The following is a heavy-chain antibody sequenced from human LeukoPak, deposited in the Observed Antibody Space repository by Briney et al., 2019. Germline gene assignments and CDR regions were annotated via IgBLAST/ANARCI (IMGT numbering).Heavy chain of an antibody. D-gene: IGHD5-18*01. Sequence: GGSLRLSCAASGFTFSSYAMHWVRQAPGKGLEWVSVICSGGSTYYADSVKGRFTISRDNSKNTLYLQMNSLRAEDTAVYYCARVRYVDTAMVEDYWGQGTLVTVSS. CDR1: GFTFSSYA. CDR2: ICSGGST. V-gene: IGHV3-66*01. J-gene: IGHJ4*02. CDR3: ARVRYVDTAMVEDY.